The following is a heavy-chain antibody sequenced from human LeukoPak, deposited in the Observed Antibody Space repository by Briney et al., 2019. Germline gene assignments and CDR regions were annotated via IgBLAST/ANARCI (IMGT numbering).Heavy chain of an antibody. D-gene: IGHD6-6*01. J-gene: IGHJ4*02. CDR2: INHSGTT. Sequence: SETLSLTCAVSGGSFSGFYWSWIRQPPGGGLEWIADINHSGTTNYNPSLKSRVTISVDTSKNQFSLNLKSMTAADTAVYYCTRQYSSSYYSDYWGQGTLVTISS. CDR1: GGSFSGFY. CDR3: TRQYSSSYYSDY. V-gene: IGHV4-34*01.